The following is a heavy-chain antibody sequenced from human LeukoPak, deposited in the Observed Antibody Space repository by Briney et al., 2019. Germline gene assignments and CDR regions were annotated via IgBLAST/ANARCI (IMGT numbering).Heavy chain of an antibody. Sequence: ASVKVSCKASGYTFTSYGISWVRQAPGQGLEWMGWISAYNGNTNYAQKLQGRVTMTTDTSTSTAYMELRSLRSDDTAVYYCARTYYDYVWGSYRPGYFDYWGQGTLVTVSS. CDR1: GYTFTSYG. CDR3: ARTYYDYVWGSYRPGYFDY. V-gene: IGHV1-18*01. J-gene: IGHJ4*02. D-gene: IGHD3-16*02. CDR2: ISAYNGNT.